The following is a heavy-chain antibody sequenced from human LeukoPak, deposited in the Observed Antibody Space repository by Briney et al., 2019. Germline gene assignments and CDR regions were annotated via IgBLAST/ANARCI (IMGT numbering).Heavy chain of an antibody. J-gene: IGHJ4*02. V-gene: IGHV4-59*01. Sequence: PSETLSFNCTVSGGSICSYYWGWIRQRPGKGLEWIGYIYYSGSTNYNPSLKSRVPISVDTSKSQFSLKLSSVTAADAAVYYCARYRRGSYCFDYWGQGTLVTVSS. D-gene: IGHD1-26*01. CDR2: IYYSGST. CDR3: ARYRRGSYCFDY. CDR1: GGSICSYY.